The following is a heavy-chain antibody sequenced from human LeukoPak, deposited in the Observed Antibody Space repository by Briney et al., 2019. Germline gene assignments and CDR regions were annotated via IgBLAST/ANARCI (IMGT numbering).Heavy chain of an antibody. CDR1: GFTFSSYW. Sequence: PGGSLRLSCAASGFTFSSYWMSWVRLAPGKGLEWVANIKQDVSEKYYVHSVRGRFSISRDNSKNSLYLQMNSLRADDTAVYYCARVITVYNVYEEVAEYFQYWGQGTLVTVSS. CDR2: IKQDVSEK. CDR3: ARVITVYNVYEEVAEYFQY. D-gene: IGHD5/OR15-5a*01. V-gene: IGHV3-7*01. J-gene: IGHJ1*01.